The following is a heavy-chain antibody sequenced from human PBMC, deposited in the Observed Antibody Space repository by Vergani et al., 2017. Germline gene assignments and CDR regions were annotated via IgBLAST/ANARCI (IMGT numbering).Heavy chain of an antibody. CDR2: INAGNGNT. D-gene: IGHD3-22*01. V-gene: IGHV1-3*01. Sequence: QVQLVQSGAEVKKPGASVKVSCKASGYTFTSYAMHWVRQAPEQRLEWMGWINAGNGNTKYSQKFQVRVTITRDTSASTAYMELSSLRSEDTAVYYCARGQGRYYDSSGYYLLGYWGQGTLVTVSS. CDR3: ARGQGRYYDSSGYYLLGY. J-gene: IGHJ4*02. CDR1: GYTFTSYA.